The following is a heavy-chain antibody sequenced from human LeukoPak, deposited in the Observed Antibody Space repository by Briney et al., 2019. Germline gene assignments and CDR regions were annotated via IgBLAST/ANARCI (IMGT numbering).Heavy chain of an antibody. D-gene: IGHD3-3*01. CDR2: ISSSGSTI. J-gene: IGHJ4*02. CDR1: GFTFSDYY. Sequence: PGGSLRLSCAASGFTFSDYYMSWIRQAPGKGLEWVSYISSSGSTIYYADSVKGRFTISRDNAKNSLYLQMNSLRAEDTAVYYCARDPYYDFWSDYGTEAFDIWGQGTLVTVSS. V-gene: IGHV3-11*04. CDR3: ARDPYYDFWSDYGTEAFDI.